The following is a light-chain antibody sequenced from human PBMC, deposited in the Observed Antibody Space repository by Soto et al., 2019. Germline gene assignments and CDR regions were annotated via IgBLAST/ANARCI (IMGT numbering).Light chain of an antibody. CDR3: QQYGSSSWT. CDR1: QSVSSSY. V-gene: IGKV3-20*01. J-gene: IGKJ1*01. Sequence: EIVLTQSPGTLSLSPGERATLSCRASQSVSSSYLAWYHKKPGQAPMLLIYGTSSRATAIPDRFSGSGCGADFTLTISRLEPEDFAVYYCQQYGSSSWTFGQGTKVEIK. CDR2: GTS.